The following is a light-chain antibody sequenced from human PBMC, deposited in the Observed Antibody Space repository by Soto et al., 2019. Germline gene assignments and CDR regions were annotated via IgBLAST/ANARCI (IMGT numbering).Light chain of an antibody. Sequence: EIVMTQSPATLSVSPGERATLSCRASQSVSSNLAWYQQKPGQAPRLLIYGASTRATGIPARFSGSGSGTEVTLTISSLQSEGFAVDYCQQYNNWPPTWTFGQGTKVEIK. V-gene: IGKV3-15*01. CDR1: QSVSSN. CDR3: QQYNNWPPTWT. J-gene: IGKJ1*01. CDR2: GAS.